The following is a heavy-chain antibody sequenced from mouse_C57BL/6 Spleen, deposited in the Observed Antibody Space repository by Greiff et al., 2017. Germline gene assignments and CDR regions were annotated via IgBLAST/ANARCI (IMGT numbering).Heavy chain of an antibody. D-gene: IGHD4-1*01. CDR2: IYPGDGDT. CDR3: ARGDSHWAMDY. V-gene: IGHV1-82*01. Sequence: QVQLQQSGPELVKPGASVKISCKASGYAFSSSWMNWVKQRPGKGLEWIGRIYPGDGDTNYNGKFKGKATLTADKSSSTAYMQLSSLTSEDSAVYFCARGDSHWAMDYWGQGTSVTVSS. CDR1: GYAFSSSW. J-gene: IGHJ4*01.